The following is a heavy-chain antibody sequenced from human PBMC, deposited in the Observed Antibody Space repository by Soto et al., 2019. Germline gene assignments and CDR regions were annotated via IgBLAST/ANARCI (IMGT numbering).Heavy chain of an antibody. CDR3: ARAQDFWGGRQQTIAF. J-gene: IGHJ4*02. Sequence: SETLSLTCAVYGGSFSGYYWSWIRQPPGKGLEWIGEINHSGSTNYNPSLKSRVTISVDTSKSQFSLKLSSVTAADTAVYYCARAQDFWGGRQQTIAFWGKGTRVTVSS. CDR1: GGSFSGYY. V-gene: IGHV4-34*01. CDR2: INHSGST. D-gene: IGHD3-3*01.